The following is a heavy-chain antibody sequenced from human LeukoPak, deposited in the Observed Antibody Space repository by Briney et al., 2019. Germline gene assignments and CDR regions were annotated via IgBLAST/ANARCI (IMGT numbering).Heavy chain of an antibody. CDR1: GGSISSGGYY. Sequence: SETLSLTCTVSGGSISSGGYYWSWIRQHPGKGLEWIGYIYYSGSTYYNPSLKSRVTISVDTSKNQFSLKLSSVTAADTAVYYCARGQYYYDSSGYYYNGMDVWGQGTTVTVSS. CDR2: IYYSGST. V-gene: IGHV4-31*03. CDR3: ARGQYYYDSSGYYYNGMDV. J-gene: IGHJ6*02. D-gene: IGHD3-22*01.